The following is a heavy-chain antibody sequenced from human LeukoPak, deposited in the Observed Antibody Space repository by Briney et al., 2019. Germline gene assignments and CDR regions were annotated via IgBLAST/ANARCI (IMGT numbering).Heavy chain of an antibody. D-gene: IGHD6-13*01. CDR2: IGPAGDT. V-gene: IGHV3-13*01. Sequence: GGSLRLSCAVSGFTVRTYDMHWVRQVPGKGLEWVSLIGPAGDTHYPDAVKGRFTISRENAKNSLYLEMNSLRAEDTAVYYCARWAGRLISSSWLDYWGQGTLVTVSS. CDR3: ARWAGRLISSSWLDY. CDR1: GFTVRTYD. J-gene: IGHJ4*02.